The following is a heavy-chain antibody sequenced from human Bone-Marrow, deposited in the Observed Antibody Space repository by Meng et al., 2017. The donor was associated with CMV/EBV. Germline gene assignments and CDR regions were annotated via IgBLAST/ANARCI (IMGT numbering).Heavy chain of an antibody. CDR3: ARARRNYYYGMDV. V-gene: IGHV4-4*02. CDR1: GGSISSSNW. Sequence: GSLRLSCAVSGGSISSSNWWSWVRQPPGKGLEWIGYIYYSGSTNYNPSLTSRVTISVDPSKNQFSLKLSSLTAADTAVYYCARARRNYYYGMDVWGQGTTVTVSS. D-gene: IGHD1-1*01. J-gene: IGHJ6*02. CDR2: IYYSGST.